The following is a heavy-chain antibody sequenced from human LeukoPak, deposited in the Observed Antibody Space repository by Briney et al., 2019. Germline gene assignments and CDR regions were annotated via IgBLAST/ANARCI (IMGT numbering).Heavy chain of an antibody. CDR3: ARTRKAKRLTFGGVTPDY. CDR2: IGNSGSTI. J-gene: IGHJ4*02. CDR1: AFIFSDYY. Sequence: GGSLRLSCAASAFIFSDYYMSWIRQAPGKGLEGVSYIGNSGSTIYCAKTVTGRFTICRDNARNSLYLQMNSLRAEDTAVYYCARTRKAKRLTFGGVTPDYWGQGTLVTVSS. V-gene: IGHV3-11*01. D-gene: IGHD3-16*01.